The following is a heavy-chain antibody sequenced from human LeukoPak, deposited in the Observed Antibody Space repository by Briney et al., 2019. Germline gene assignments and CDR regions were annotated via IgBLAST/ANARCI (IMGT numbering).Heavy chain of an antibody. CDR2: ISSSSSYI. CDR1: GFTFSDYA. V-gene: IGHV3-21*01. D-gene: IGHD1-26*01. J-gene: IGHJ6*02. CDR3: ARGSTPAYYYGMDV. Sequence: GGSLRLSCVASGFTFSDYAMNWVRQAPGKGPEWVSSISSSSSYIYYADSVKGRFTISRDNAKNSLYLQMNSLRAEDTAVYYCARGSTPAYYYGMDVWGQGTTVTVSS.